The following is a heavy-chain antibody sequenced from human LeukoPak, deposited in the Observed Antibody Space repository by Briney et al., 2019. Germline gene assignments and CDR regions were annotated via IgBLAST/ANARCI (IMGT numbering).Heavy chain of an antibody. CDR1: GGTFSSYA. CDR2: IIPIFGTA. Sequence: ASVKVSCKASGGTFSSYAISWVRQAPGQGLEWMGGIIPIFGTANYAQKFQGRVTITADESTSTAYMELSSLRSEDTAVYYCARGGAGYSSGWFPFDYWGQGTLVTVSS. D-gene: IGHD6-19*01. J-gene: IGHJ4*02. CDR3: ARGGAGYSSGWFPFDY. V-gene: IGHV1-69*13.